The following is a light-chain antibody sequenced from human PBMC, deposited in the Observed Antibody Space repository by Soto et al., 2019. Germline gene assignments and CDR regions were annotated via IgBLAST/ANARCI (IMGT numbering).Light chain of an antibody. CDR2: VNSDDSH. CDR1: SGHISDA. Sequence: QAVVTQSPSASASLGASVKLTCTLSSGHISDAIARHQQQQEQGPRYLMKVNSDDSHSKGAGIPDRFSASSSGAERYLTIPGLQSEDEADYYFQTWGTGPWVFGGGTKLTVL. CDR3: QTWGTGPWV. V-gene: IGLV4-69*01. J-gene: IGLJ3*02.